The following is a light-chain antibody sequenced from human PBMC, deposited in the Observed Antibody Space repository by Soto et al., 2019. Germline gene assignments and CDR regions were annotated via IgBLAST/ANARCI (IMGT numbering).Light chain of an antibody. CDR1: QSITTW. Sequence: DIQLPQTASTVSAYVGADLTITFRASQSITTWLAWYQQRPGKAPKLLIYDVSSLQSGVPSRFSGSGSGTEFTLTISSLQPDDFATYYCQHYKMYSPWTVGQGTKVDI. V-gene: IGKV1-5*01. CDR2: DVS. J-gene: IGKJ1*01. CDR3: QHYKMYSPWT.